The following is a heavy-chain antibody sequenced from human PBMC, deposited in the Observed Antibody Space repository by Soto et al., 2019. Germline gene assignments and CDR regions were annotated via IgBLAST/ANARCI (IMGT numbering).Heavy chain of an antibody. D-gene: IGHD4-17*01. J-gene: IGHJ4*02. CDR2: IWYDGSKK. Sequence: QVQLVESGGGVVQPGRSLRLSCAASGFSFSSYGMHWVRQAPGKGLEWVAVIWYDGSKKYYADSVKGRFTISRDNSKXTLXXXXXXXRAXXXXXXXXXXXGAPDXGDGGDYWGQGTLVTVSS. V-gene: IGHV3-33*01. CDR1: GFSFSSYG. CDR3: XXXGAPDXGDGGDY.